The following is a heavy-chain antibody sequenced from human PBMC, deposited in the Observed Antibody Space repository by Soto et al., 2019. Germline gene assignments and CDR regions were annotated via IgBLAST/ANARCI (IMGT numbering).Heavy chain of an antibody. CDR3: AKDESRFLEWLARFYYGMDV. Sequence: GGSLRLSCAASGFTFSSYGMHWVRQAPGKGLEWVAVISYDGSNKYYADSVKGRFTISRDNSKNTLYLQMNSLRAEDTAVYYCAKDESRFLEWLARFYYGMDVWGQGTTVTVSS. D-gene: IGHD3-3*01. CDR1: GFTFSSYG. J-gene: IGHJ6*02. V-gene: IGHV3-30*18. CDR2: ISYDGSNK.